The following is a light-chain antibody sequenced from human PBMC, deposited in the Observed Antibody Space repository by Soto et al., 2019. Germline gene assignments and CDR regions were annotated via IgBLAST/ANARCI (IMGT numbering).Light chain of an antibody. Sequence: ESLLTQSPGTLSLSPGERATLSCRASQSVSTRYLAWYQQKPGQAPRLLIYGASIRATGIPDRFSGSGSGTDFTLTNSRLEPEDFAVYYCHQFGRSPPAFTLGQGTKLE. CDR3: HQFGRSPPAFT. CDR1: QSVSTRY. CDR2: GAS. V-gene: IGKV3-20*01. J-gene: IGKJ2*01.